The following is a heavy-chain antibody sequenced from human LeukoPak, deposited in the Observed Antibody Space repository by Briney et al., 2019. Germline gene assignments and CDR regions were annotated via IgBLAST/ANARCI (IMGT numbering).Heavy chain of an antibody. D-gene: IGHD2-21*02. V-gene: IGHV3-48*04. CDR3: ARAPCGGDCYSVLDP. CDR1: GFTFSSYS. Sequence: GGSLRLSCTVSGFTFSSYSMHWVRQTPGKGLQWVSYISSTSYTIYYADSVRGRFTISRDNAKSPLYLQMNSLRAEDTGVYFCARAPCGGDCYSVLDPWGQGTLVTVSS. CDR2: ISSTSYTI. J-gene: IGHJ5*02.